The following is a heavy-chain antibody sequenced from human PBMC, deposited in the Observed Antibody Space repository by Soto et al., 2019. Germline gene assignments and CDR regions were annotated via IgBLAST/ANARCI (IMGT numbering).Heavy chain of an antibody. CDR1: GGSINSGGYS. V-gene: IGHV4-30-2*01. J-gene: IGHJ5*02. D-gene: IGHD3-22*01. Sequence: SETLSLTCTVSGGSINSGGYSWTWIRQPPGKGLEWIGFIYHTGTTYYNPSLKSRVTISVDRSKNQFSLKLNSVTAADTAVYYRARGVNYYDSSGSSWFDPWGQGALVTVPS. CDR3: ARGVNYYDSSGSSWFDP. CDR2: IYHTGTT.